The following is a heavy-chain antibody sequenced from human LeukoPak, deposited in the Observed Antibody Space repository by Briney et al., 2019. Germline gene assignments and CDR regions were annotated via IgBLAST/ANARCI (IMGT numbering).Heavy chain of an antibody. J-gene: IGHJ4*02. CDR2: ISGSGGST. D-gene: IGHD3-22*01. V-gene: IGHV3-23*01. CDR1: GFTFSSYA. Sequence: PGGSLRLSCAASGFTFSSYAMSWVRQAPGKGLEWVSAISGSGGSTYYADSVKGRFTISRDNSKSTLYLQMNSLRAEDTAVYYCAKDYYYDSSGYYYFDYWGQGTLVTVSS. CDR3: AKDYYYDSSGYYYFDY.